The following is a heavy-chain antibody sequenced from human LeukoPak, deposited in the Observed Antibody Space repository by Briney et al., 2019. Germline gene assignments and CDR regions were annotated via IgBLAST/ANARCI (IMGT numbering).Heavy chain of an antibody. Sequence: PGGSLRLSCAASGFTFSSYAMHWVRQAPGKGLEWVAVISYDGSNKYYADSVKGRFTISRDNSKNTLYLQMNSLRAEDTAVYYCAKGHYYDSSGYYFDYWGQGTLVTVSS. D-gene: IGHD3-22*01. J-gene: IGHJ4*02. CDR2: ISYDGSNK. CDR3: AKGHYYDSSGYYFDY. CDR1: GFTFSSYA. V-gene: IGHV3-30-3*01.